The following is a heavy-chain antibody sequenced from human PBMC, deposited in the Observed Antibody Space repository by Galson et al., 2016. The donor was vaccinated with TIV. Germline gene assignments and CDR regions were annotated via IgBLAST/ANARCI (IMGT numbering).Heavy chain of an antibody. CDR2: IAYTGSP. V-gene: IGHV4-59*11. J-gene: IGHJ1*01. CDR1: GGSMKTHY. Sequence: SETLSLTCSVSGGSMKTHYWTWIRQPPGKGLEWIGYIAYTGSPNYNPALRSRVTISMNTSKNQFSLMLKSVTVADTAVYYCARVVLYGDFNELDKWGQGTRVTVSS. D-gene: IGHD4-17*01. CDR3: ARVVLYGDFNELDK.